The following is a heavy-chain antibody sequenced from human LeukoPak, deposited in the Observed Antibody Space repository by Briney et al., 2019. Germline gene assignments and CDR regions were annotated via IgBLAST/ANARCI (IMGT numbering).Heavy chain of an antibody. Sequence: ASVKVSCKASGYTFTSYDIHWVRQATGQGLEWMGWMNPNSGNTHYAQKLQGRVTMTTDTSTTTAYMELRSLRSDDTAVYYCARDYRTGFDYWGQGTLVTVSS. CDR2: MNPNSGNT. D-gene: IGHD7-27*01. J-gene: IGHJ4*02. V-gene: IGHV1-18*01. CDR1: GYTFTSYD. CDR3: ARDYRTGFDY.